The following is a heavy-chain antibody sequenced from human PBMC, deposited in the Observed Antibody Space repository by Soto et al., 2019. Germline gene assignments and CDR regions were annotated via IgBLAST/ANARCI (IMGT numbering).Heavy chain of an antibody. Sequence: QVPLVESGGGVVQPGKSLRFSCAGNGFPFRNFGMHWVRQAPGKGPEWVAVILSDERKKYYAEAVRGRFSISRHNSKNTLELQMNSLRGEDTAVYYCARDLIGGLGGALDQWGQGTLVTVAS. J-gene: IGHJ4*02. D-gene: IGHD3-16*01. CDR1: GFPFRNFG. CDR3: ARDLIGGLGGALDQ. V-gene: IGHV3-33*01. CDR2: ILSDERKK.